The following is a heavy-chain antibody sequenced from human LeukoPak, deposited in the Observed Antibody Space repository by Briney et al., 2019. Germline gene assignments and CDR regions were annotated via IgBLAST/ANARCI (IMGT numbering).Heavy chain of an antibody. CDR2: INPSGGST. Sequence: ASVKVSCKASGYTFTSYYMHWVRQAPGQGLEWMGIINPSGGSTSYAQKFQGRVTMTRDMSTSTVYMELSSLRSEDTAVYYCARHQGFGEFLLFYMDVWGKGTTVTISS. D-gene: IGHD3-10*01. J-gene: IGHJ6*03. CDR1: GYTFTSYY. CDR3: ARHQGFGEFLLFYMDV. V-gene: IGHV1-46*01.